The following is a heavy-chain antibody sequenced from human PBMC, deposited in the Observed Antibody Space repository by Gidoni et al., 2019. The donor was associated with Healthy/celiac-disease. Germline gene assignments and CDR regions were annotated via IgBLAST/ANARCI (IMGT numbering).Heavy chain of an antibody. Sequence: QVTLKESGPVLVKPTETLTLTCTVSGFSLSNARMGVSWIRQPPGKALEWLAHIFSNDEKSYSTSLKSRLTIAKDTSKSQVVLTMTNMDPVDTATYYCARIHYYGSGCYYKFLWPDYWGQGTLVTVSS. D-gene: IGHD3-10*01. CDR3: ARIHYYGSGCYYKFLWPDY. J-gene: IGHJ4*02. CDR2: IFSNDEK. CDR1: GFSLSNARMG. V-gene: IGHV2-26*01.